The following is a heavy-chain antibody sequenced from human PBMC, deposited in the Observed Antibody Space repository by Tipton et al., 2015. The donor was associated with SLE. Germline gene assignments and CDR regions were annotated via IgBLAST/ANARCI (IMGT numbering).Heavy chain of an antibody. CDR2: IYYRGSPYYREST. V-gene: IGHV4-59*11. J-gene: IGHJ2*01. D-gene: IGHD1-26*01. CDR3: AKADGVVGGQVPYWYFDL. Sequence: LRLSCTVSGGSISPHYWSWIRQPPGKGLEWIGDIYYRGSPYYRESTTYNPSLESRATMSLDTPKNQFSLKLNSATATDTAVYYCAKADGVVGGQVPYWYFDLWGRGPLVSVSS. CDR1: GGSISPHY.